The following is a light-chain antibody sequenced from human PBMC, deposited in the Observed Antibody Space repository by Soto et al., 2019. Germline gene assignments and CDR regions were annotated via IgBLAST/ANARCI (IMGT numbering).Light chain of an antibody. J-gene: IGKJ1*01. V-gene: IGKV3-15*01. Sequence: EIVMTQSPATLSVSPGERATLSCRASQSVSSNLAWYQQKPGQAPRLLIYGASTRATGIPARFSGSGSGTEFTLTISGLQSEDFAVYYCQQGSTWPWTFGQGTKVDIK. CDR2: GAS. CDR3: QQGSTWPWT. CDR1: QSVSSN.